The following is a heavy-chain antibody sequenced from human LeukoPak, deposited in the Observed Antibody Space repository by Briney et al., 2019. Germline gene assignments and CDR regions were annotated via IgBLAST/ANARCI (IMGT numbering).Heavy chain of an antibody. V-gene: IGHV5-51*01. CDR2: IYPGDSDT. CDR3: ARALTYYYDSSGFGYYFDY. J-gene: IGHJ4*02. Sequence: GESLKISCKGSGYSFTSYWIGWVRQMPGKGLEWMGIIYPGDSDTRCSPSFQGQVTISADKSISTAYLQWSSLKASDTAMYYCARALTYYYDSSGFGYYFDYWGQGTLVTVSS. CDR1: GYSFTSYW. D-gene: IGHD3-22*01.